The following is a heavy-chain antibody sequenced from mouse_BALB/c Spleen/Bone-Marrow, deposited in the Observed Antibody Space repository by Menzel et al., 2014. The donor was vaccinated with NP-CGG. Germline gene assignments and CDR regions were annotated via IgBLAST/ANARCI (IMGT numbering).Heavy chain of an antibody. J-gene: IGHJ2*01. V-gene: IGHV1-80*01. CDR3: ARGGISVDY. CDR1: GYAFSGYW. CDR2: IYPGDGDT. Sequence: LVESGAELVRPGSSVKISCKASGYAFSGYWMNWVKQRPGQGLEWIGQIYPGDGDTDYNGKFKGEATLTADKSSSTAYMQLSSLTSEDSAVYFCARGGISVDYWGQGTTLTVSS.